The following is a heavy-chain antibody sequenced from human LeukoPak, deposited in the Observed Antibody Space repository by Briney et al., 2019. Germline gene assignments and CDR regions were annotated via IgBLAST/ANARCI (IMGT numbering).Heavy chain of an antibody. CDR3: ARQAWLLDY. CDR2: IYYSGST. Sequence: TSETLSLTCTVSGGSISNYYWTWIRQPPGRGLEWIGHIYYSGSTYYNPSLKSRVTISVDTSKNQFTLRLSSVTAADTAVYYCARQAWLLDYWGPGTLVTVAS. CDR1: GGSISNYY. J-gene: IGHJ4*02. V-gene: IGHV4-59*08. D-gene: IGHD5-12*01.